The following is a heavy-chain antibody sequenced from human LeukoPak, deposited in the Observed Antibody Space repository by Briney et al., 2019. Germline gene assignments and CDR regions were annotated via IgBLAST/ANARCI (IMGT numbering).Heavy chain of an antibody. CDR3: ARAVVVVAANVIWFDP. D-gene: IGHD2-15*01. CDR1: GFTLCSYW. V-gene: IGHV3-7*04. Sequence: GGSLRLSCAASGFTLCSYWMSWVRQAPGKGLGWVANIKEDGSEKYYVDSVKGRFPISRDNAKNSLYLQMNSLRAEDTAVYYCARAVVVVAANVIWFDPWGQGTPVTVSS. CDR2: IKEDGSEK. J-gene: IGHJ5*02.